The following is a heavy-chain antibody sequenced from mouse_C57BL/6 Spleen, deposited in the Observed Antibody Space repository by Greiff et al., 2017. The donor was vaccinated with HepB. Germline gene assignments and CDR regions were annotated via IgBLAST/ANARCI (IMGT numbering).Heavy chain of an antibody. CDR3: ARRPYYYGRGYLDV. Sequence: EVQLQQSGPELVKPGASVKIPCKASGYTFTDYNMDWVKQSHGKSLEWIGDINPNNGGTIYNQKFKGKATLTVDKSSSTAYMELRSLTSEDTAVYYCARRPYYYGRGYLDVWGTGTTVTVAS. V-gene: IGHV1-18*01. CDR1: GYTFTDYN. D-gene: IGHD1-1*01. J-gene: IGHJ1*03. CDR2: INPNNGGT.